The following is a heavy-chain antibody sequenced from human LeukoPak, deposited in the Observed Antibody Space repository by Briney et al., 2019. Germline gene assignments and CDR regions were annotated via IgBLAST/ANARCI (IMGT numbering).Heavy chain of an antibody. CDR3: ARVVVGATTGYYYYYMDV. J-gene: IGHJ6*03. CDR1: GGSISSSSYY. Sequence: SETLSLTCTVSGGSISSSSYYWGWIRQPPGKGLEWIGSIYYSGSTYYNPSLKSRVTISVDTSKNQFSLKLSSVTAADTAVYYCARVVVGATTGYYYYYMDVWGKGTTVTVSS. V-gene: IGHV4-39*07. D-gene: IGHD1-26*01. CDR2: IYYSGST.